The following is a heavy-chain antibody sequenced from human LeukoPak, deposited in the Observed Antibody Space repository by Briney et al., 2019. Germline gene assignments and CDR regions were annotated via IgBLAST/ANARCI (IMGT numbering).Heavy chain of an antibody. Sequence: GASVKVSCKASGGTFSSYAISWVRQAPGQGLECMGWINPNSGGTDYTQKFQGRVTMTRDTSISTAYMELSRLRSDDTAVYYCARAPASYAFDIWGQGTLVTVSS. CDR2: INPNSGGT. CDR1: GGTFSSYA. J-gene: IGHJ3*02. CDR3: ARAPASYAFDI. V-gene: IGHV1-2*02.